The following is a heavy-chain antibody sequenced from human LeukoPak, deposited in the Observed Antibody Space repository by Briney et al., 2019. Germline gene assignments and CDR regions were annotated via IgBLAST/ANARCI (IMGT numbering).Heavy chain of an antibody. CDR3: AKGNTMIVVETTLDY. V-gene: IGHV3-23*01. Sequence: GGSLRLSCAASGFTFSSYAMSWVRQAPGKGLEWVSAISGSGGSTYYADSVKGRFTISRDNSKNTLYLQMNSLRAEDTAVYYCAKGNTMIVVETTLDYWGQGTLVTVSS. CDR2: ISGSGGST. J-gene: IGHJ4*02. D-gene: IGHD3-22*01. CDR1: GFTFSSYA.